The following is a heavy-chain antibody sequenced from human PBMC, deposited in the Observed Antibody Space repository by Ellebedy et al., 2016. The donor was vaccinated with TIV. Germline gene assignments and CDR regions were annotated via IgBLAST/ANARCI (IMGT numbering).Heavy chain of an antibody. CDR2: TKQDGSEK. CDR1: GFNFSSYW. Sequence: GESLKISCAASGFNFSSYWMSWVRQVPGKGLEWMANTKQDGSEKFYVDSVKCRLTISRDNAKHSLFLKRNSLRAEETAVYYCARVGMAVAGFGRIMRGYYGMDVWGQGATVTVSS. J-gene: IGHJ6*02. CDR3: ARVGMAVAGFGRIMRGYYGMDV. D-gene: IGHD6-19*01. V-gene: IGHV3-7*03.